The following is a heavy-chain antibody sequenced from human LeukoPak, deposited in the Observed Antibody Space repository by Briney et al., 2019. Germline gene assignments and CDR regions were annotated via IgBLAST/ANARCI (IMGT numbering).Heavy chain of an antibody. Sequence: SVKVSCKASGYTFTSYDINWVRQATGQGLEWMGGIIPIFGTANYAQKFQGRVTITTDESTSTAYMELSSLRSEDTAVYYCARARYSSSWFDAFDIWGQGTMVTVSS. CDR3: ARARYSSSWFDAFDI. V-gene: IGHV1-69*05. CDR2: IIPIFGTA. J-gene: IGHJ3*02. D-gene: IGHD6-13*01. CDR1: GYTFTSYD.